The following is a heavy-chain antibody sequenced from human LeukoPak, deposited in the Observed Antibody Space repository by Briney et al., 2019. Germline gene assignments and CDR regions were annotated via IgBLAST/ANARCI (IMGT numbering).Heavy chain of an antibody. V-gene: IGHV4-39*07. CDR3: ARVKRITMVRGVIYY. CDR1: GGSISSSSYY. CDR2: IYYSGST. J-gene: IGHJ4*02. Sequence: PSETLSLTCTVSGGSISSSSYYWGWIRQPPGKGLEWIGSIYYSGSTYYNPSLKSRVTISVDTSKNQFSLKLSSVTAADTAVYYCARVKRITMVRGVIYYWGQGTLVTVSS. D-gene: IGHD3-10*01.